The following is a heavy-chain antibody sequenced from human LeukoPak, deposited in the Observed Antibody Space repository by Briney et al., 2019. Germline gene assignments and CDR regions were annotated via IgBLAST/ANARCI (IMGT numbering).Heavy chain of an antibody. J-gene: IGHJ3*02. CDR2: INHSGST. CDR3: ARGPDYYDSRKDAFDI. V-gene: IGHV4-34*01. D-gene: IGHD3-22*01. Sequence: SETLSLTCAVYGGSFSGYYWSWIRQPPGKGLEWIGEINHSGSTNYNPSLKSRVTISVDTSKNQFSLKLSSLTAADTAVYYCARGPDYYDSRKDAFDIWGQGTMVTVSS. CDR1: GGSFSGYY.